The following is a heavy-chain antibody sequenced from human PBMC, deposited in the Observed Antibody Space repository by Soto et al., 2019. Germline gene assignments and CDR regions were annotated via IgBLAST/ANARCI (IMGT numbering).Heavy chain of an antibody. CDR1: GYTFTSYG. CDR3: ARVLVAYTVTTFYYYGMDV. D-gene: IGHD4-17*01. V-gene: IGHV1-18*01. Sequence: QVQLVQSGAEVKKPGASVKVSCKASGYTFTSYGISWVRQAPGQGLEWMGWISAYNGNTNYAQKLQGRVTMTTDTSTSTAYMAQRRLRSDDTAVYYCARVLVAYTVTTFYYYGMDVWGQGTTVTVSS. CDR2: ISAYNGNT. J-gene: IGHJ6*02.